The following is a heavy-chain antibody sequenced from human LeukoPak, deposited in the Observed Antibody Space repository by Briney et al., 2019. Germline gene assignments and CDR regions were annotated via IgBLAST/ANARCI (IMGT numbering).Heavy chain of an antibody. Sequence: SQTLSLTCTVSGGSISSGGYYWSWIRQPPGKGLEWIGYIYHSGSTYYNPSLKSRVTISVDTSKNQFSLKLSSVTAADTAVYYCARGESNWDHDYWGQGTLVTVSS. J-gene: IGHJ4*02. V-gene: IGHV4-30-2*01. D-gene: IGHD7-27*01. CDR3: ARGESNWDHDY. CDR2: IYHSGST. CDR1: GGSISSGGYY.